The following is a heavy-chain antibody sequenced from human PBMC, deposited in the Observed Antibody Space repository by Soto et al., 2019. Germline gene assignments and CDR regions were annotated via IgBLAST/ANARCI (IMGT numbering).Heavy chain of an antibody. V-gene: IGHV3-21*06. D-gene: IGHD3-10*01. CDR2: ISPSISFI. CDR3: ARVGTDYSSGSQYYSDS. CDR1: GFSFRSYY. Sequence: EVQLVESGGGLVKPGRSLRLSFAASGFSFRSYYMNWVRQAPGRGLQWVSSISPSISFINYADSLKGRFTISRDKAKNSVYLQMNSLRAEDTAVYYCARVGTDYSSGSQYYSDSWGQGTLVTVSS. J-gene: IGHJ4*02.